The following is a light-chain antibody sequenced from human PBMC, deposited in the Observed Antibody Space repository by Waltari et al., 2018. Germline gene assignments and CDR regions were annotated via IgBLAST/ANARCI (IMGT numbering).Light chain of an antibody. CDR2: DAS. V-gene: IGKV3-11*01. Sequence: TQSPATLSLSPGERATLSCRASQSVSSYLAWYQQKPGQAPRLLIYDASNRATGIPARFSGSGSGTDFTLTISSLEPEDFAVYYCQQWGTFGQGTKLEIK. J-gene: IGKJ2*01. CDR3: QQWGT. CDR1: QSVSSY.